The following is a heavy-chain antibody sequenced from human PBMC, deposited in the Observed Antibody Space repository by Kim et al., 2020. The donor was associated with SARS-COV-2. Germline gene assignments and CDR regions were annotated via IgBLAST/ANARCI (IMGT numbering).Heavy chain of an antibody. CDR2: SSGSTI. V-gene: IGHV3-48*03. J-gene: IGHJ4*02. Sequence: SSGSTIYYADAVKGRFTITRDNAKNSLYLQTNSLRAEDTAVYYCASDFDYWGQGTLVTVSS. CDR3: ASDFDY.